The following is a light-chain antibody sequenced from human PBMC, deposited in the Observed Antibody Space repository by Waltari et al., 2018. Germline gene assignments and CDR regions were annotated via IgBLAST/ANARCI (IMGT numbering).Light chain of an antibody. CDR2: YDD. CDR1: RANIGNNV. J-gene: IGLJ3*02. CDR3: AAWDDSLNGVV. V-gene: IGLV1-36*01. Sequence: QSLLTQPPSVSEAPGQRVTISCSGSRANIGNNVLTWYPQPPGKPPKLLIYYDDLLPSGVSDRFSGSKSGTSASLAISGLQSEDEADYYCAAWDDSLNGVVFGGGTKLTVL.